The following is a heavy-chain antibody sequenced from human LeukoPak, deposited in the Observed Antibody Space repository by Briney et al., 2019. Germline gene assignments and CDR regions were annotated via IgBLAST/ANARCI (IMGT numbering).Heavy chain of an antibody. CDR3: SRSYYSSSWYYFDH. V-gene: IGHV1-18*01. J-gene: IGHJ4*02. Sequence: ASVKVSCKPSGYTFNNFGITWVLQAPGQGPEWIGWISIGDGRTHYGRKFQDRVSMTREMSSNTAFLELSSLRSDDTAVYFCSRSYYSSSWYYFDHWGQGTLVIVSS. D-gene: IGHD2-15*01. CDR1: GYTFNNFG. CDR2: ISIGDGRT.